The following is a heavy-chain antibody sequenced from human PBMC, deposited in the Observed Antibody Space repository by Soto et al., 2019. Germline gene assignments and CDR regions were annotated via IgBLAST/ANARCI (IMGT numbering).Heavy chain of an antibody. J-gene: IGHJ4*02. D-gene: IGHD6-19*01. CDR1: GFTFSDYA. CDR2: VSHDGRNT. CDR3: AKGGRQWLVTSDFNY. V-gene: IGHV3-30*18. Sequence: VQLVESGGGVVQPGRSLRLSCAASGFTFSDYAMHWVRQAPGKGLEWVAVVSHDGRNTHYADSVKGRFTISRDSSKNSVSLEMTSLRAEGTAVYYCAKGGRQWLVTSDFNYWGQGALVTVSS.